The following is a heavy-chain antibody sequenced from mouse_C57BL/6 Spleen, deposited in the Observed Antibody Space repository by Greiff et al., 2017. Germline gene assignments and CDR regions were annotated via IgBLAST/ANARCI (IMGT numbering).Heavy chain of an antibody. CDR2: ISGGGGNT. CDR1: GFTFSSYT. CDR3: ARHHYSMDY. V-gene: IGHV5-9*01. Sequence: EVMLVESGGGLVKPGGSLKLSCAASGFTFSSYTMSWVRQTPEKRLEWVATISGGGGNTYYPDSVKGRFTISRDNAKNTLYLQMSSLRSEDTALYYCARHHYSMDYWGQGTSVTVSS. J-gene: IGHJ4*01.